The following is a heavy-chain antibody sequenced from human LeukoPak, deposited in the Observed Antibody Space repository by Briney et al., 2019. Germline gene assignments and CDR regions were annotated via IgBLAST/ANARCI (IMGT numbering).Heavy chain of an antibody. J-gene: IGHJ4*02. Sequence: ASVKVSCKASGYTFTGYYMHWVRQAPGQGLEWMGWINPNSGGTNYAQKFQGRVTMTRDTSISTAYMELSRLRSDDTAAYYCARRFSLGGNSLGYWGQGTLVTVSS. D-gene: IGHD4-23*01. CDR2: INPNSGGT. CDR1: GYTFTGYY. CDR3: ARRFSLGGNSLGY. V-gene: IGHV1-2*02.